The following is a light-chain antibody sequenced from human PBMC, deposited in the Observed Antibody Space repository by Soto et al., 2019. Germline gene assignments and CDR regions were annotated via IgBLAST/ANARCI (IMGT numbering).Light chain of an antibody. CDR3: TSYAGGTNV. V-gene: IGLV2-8*01. CDR1: SSDVGGYHY. J-gene: IGLJ1*01. Sequence: QSALTQPPSASGSPGQSVTISCTGTSSDVGGYHYVSWYQQHPGKVPKLMVYEVNKRPSGVPDRFSGSKSGNTASLTVSGLQAEDEADYYCTSYAGGTNVFGTGTKLTVL. CDR2: EVN.